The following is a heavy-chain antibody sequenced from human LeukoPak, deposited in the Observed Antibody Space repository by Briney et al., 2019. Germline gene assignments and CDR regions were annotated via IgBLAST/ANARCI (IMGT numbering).Heavy chain of an antibody. V-gene: IGHV3-48*03. J-gene: IGHJ5*02. CDR1: GFTFSSYE. D-gene: IGHD3-10*01. CDR3: PRDTYSYGSGSYDWNWFAP. CDR2: ISSSGSTI. Sequence: GGSLRLSCTASGFTFSSYEMNWVRQAPGKGLEWVSYISSSGSTIYYADSVKGRFTISRDNAKNSLYLQMNSLRAEDTAVYYCPRDTYSYGSGSYDWNWFAPGGKGTL.